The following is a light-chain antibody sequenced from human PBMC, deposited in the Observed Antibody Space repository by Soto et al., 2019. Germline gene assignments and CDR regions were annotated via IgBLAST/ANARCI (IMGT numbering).Light chain of an antibody. J-gene: IGKJ2*01. V-gene: IGKV1-5*01. CDR2: DVS. Sequence: DIQMTQSPSTLSASVGDRVAITCRASQSISSWLAWYQQRPGNAPKLLIYDVSTLESGVPSRFSGSGSGTEFTLTISSLQPDDFATYYCQQYNSYPYTFGQGTKLEIK. CDR1: QSISSW. CDR3: QQYNSYPYT.